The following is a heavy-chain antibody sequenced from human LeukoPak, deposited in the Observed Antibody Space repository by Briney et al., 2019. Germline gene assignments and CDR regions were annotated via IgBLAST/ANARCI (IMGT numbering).Heavy chain of an antibody. D-gene: IGHD3-3*01. J-gene: IGHJ4*02. Sequence: SQTLSLTCTVSGGSISSGGYYWSWIRQHPGKGLEWIGYIYYSGSTYYNPSLKSRVTISVDTSKNKFSLKLSSVTAADTAVYYCAREIRFLEWCLDYWGQGTLVTVSS. CDR1: GGSISSGGYY. V-gene: IGHV4-31*03. CDR3: AREIRFLEWCLDY. CDR2: IYYSGST.